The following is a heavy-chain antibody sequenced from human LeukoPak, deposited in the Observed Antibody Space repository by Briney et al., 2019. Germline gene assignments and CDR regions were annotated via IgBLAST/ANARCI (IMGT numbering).Heavy chain of an antibody. J-gene: IGHJ4*02. V-gene: IGHV3-23*01. CDR1: GFTFSSYA. Sequence: GGSLRLSCAASGFTFSSYAMSWVRQAPGKGLEWVSGTTDSGVSTYYADSVKGRFTISRDISKNTLYLLMTSLRADDTAVYYCAKKRRRVVPSAFDYWGQGTLVAVSS. D-gene: IGHD2-2*01. CDR2: TTDSGVST. CDR3: AKKRRRVVPSAFDY.